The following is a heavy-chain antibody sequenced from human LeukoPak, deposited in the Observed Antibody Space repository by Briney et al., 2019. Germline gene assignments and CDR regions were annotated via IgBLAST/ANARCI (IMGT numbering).Heavy chain of an antibody. Sequence: PSETLSLTCTVSGGSISNYYWNWIRQPPGKGLEWIGEINHSGSTNYNPSLKSRVTISVDTSKNQFSLKLSSVTAADTAVYYCARVSSWTEEPDTGLDYWGQGTLVTVSS. D-gene: IGHD6-13*01. J-gene: IGHJ4*02. CDR1: GGSISNYY. V-gene: IGHV4-34*01. CDR2: INHSGST. CDR3: ARVSSWTEEPDTGLDY.